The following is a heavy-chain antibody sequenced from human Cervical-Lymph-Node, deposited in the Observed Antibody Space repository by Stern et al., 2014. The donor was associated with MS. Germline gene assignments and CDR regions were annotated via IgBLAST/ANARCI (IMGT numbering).Heavy chain of an antibody. D-gene: IGHD6-6*01. J-gene: IGHJ2*01. CDR2: IYHSGST. CDR3: ARGYSTSGDWYFDL. CDR1: GASISSSNW. Sequence: VQLVESGPGLVKPSGTLSLTCAVSGASISSSNWWSWVRQPPGKGLEWIGEIYHSGSTNYKPSLKSRFPMSVDKSKNQFSLKLSSVTAADTAVYYCARGYSTSGDWYFDLWGRGTLVTVSS. V-gene: IGHV4-4*02.